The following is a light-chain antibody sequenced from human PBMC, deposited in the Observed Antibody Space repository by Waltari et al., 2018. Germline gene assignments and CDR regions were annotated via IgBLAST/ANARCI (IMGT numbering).Light chain of an antibody. CDR1: TNDVRAYNY. J-gene: IGLJ2*01. V-gene: IGLV2-8*01. CDR2: EVS. Sequence: QSALTQPPSASGSPGQSVTIPCPGTTNDVRAYNYVSWYQQHPGKAPKLMIYEVSMRPSGVPDRFSGSKSDNTASLTVSGLQAEDEADYYCSSFAGNNNVVFGGGTKLTVL. CDR3: SSFAGNNNVV.